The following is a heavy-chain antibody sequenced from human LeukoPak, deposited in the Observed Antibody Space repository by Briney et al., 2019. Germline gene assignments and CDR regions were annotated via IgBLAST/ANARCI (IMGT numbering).Heavy chain of an antibody. CDR2: INHTGYT. J-gene: IGHJ5*02. CDR3: ARRRKVVCNSVSCPGWFDP. D-gene: IGHD2-15*01. V-gene: IGHV4-34*01. Sequence: SETLSLTCGVSGGSFSDYYWTWIRQSPGKGLEWAGEINHTGYTNYKPSLKRRVTMSVDTSKNQVTLKLISVTAADTAVYFCARRRKVVCNSVSCPGWFDPWAHGTLVTVSS. CDR1: GGSFSDYY.